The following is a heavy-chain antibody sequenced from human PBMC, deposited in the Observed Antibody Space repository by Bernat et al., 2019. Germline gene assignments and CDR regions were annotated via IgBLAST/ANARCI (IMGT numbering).Heavy chain of an antibody. CDR3: VKENQTDAFDI. CDR1: GFTFSSYG. V-gene: IGHV3-30*18. Sequence: QVQLVESGGGVVQPGRSLRLSCAASGFTFSSYGMHWVRQAPGKGLEWVAVISYDGSNKYYADSVKGRFTISRDNSKNTLYLQMNSLRAEDTAVYYCVKENQTDAFDIWGQGTMVTVSS. J-gene: IGHJ3*02. CDR2: ISYDGSNK.